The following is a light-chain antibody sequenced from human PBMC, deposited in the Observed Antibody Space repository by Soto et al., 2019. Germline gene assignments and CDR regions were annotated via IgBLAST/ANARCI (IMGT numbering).Light chain of an antibody. CDR1: RSVSSY. CDR3: QQRSNGVT. Sequence: EVVLTQSPATLTLSPGERATLSCRASRSVSSYLAWYQQKPGQAPRLVIYNASNRATGIPARFSGSGSGTHFILTISNLEPEDFAVYYCQQRSNGVTFGGGTKVEIK. V-gene: IGKV3-11*01. CDR2: NAS. J-gene: IGKJ4*01.